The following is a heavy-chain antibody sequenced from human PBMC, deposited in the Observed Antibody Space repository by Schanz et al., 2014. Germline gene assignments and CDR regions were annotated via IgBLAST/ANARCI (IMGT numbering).Heavy chain of an antibody. Sequence: EVHLVESGGGLVQPGGSLRLSCAASGITFSSHSFNWVRQAPGKGLEWISYITYNGGTIYYADSVKGRFTISRDNAKNSLYLEMNSQRAEDTALYYCARKMKLGVYGGKGHDSLDIWGQGTMVTVSS. D-gene: IGHD4-17*01. CDR1: GITFSSHS. V-gene: IGHV3-48*01. CDR3: ARKMKLGVYGGKGHDSLDI. CDR2: ITYNGGTI. J-gene: IGHJ3*02.